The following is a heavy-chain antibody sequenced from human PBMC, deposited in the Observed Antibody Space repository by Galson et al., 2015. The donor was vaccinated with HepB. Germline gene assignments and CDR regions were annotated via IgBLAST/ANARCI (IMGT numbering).Heavy chain of an antibody. CDR1: GFTFINYV. J-gene: IGHJ4*02. CDR2: ISADGTA. V-gene: IGHV3-23*01. CDR3: TKDFVGFGEQSDF. D-gene: IGHD3-16*01. Sequence: SLRLSCAASGFTFINYVMAWVRQAPGQGLEWVSGISADGTAYYADSVKGRFTISRDNSKNTVSLQMNRLRVEDTAFYYCTKDFVGFGEQSDFWGQGTLVTVSS.